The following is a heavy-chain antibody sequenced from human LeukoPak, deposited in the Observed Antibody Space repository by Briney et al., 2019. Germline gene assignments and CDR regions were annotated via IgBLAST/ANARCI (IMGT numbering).Heavy chain of an antibody. CDR1: GYTFTGYY. D-gene: IGHD4-23*01. CDR3: ARESGGNSIFDY. V-gene: IGHV1-46*01. J-gene: IGHJ4*02. CDR2: INPSGGST. Sequence: ASVKVSCKASGYTFTGYYMHWVRQAPGQGLEWMGIINPSGGSTSYAQKFQGRVTMTRDMSTSTVYMELSSLRSEDTAVYYCARESGGNSIFDYWGQGTLVTVSS.